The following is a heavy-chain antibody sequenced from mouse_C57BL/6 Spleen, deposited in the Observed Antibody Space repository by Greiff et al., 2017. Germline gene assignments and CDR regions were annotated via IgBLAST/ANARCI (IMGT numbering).Heavy chain of an antibody. Sequence: QVQLQQPGAELVKPGASVKMSCKASGYTFTSYWITWVKQRPGQGLEWIGDIYPGGSSTNYNQKFKSKATLTVDTSSSTAYMQRSSLPSEDSAVDYCARGDGYYLDYWGQGTTLTVSS. D-gene: IGHD2-3*01. CDR3: ARGDGYYLDY. V-gene: IGHV1-55*01. CDR2: IYPGGSST. CDR1: GYTFTSYW. J-gene: IGHJ2*01.